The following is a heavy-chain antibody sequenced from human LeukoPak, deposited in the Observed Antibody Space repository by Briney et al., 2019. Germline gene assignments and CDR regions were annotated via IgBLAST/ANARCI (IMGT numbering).Heavy chain of an antibody. CDR2: INPNSGGT. D-gene: IGHD2-15*01. CDR3: ARGEAFGRAPDY. J-gene: IGHJ4*02. CDR1: GYTFTAYH. Sequence: GASVKVSCKASGYTFTAYHIHWVRQAPGQGLEWMGRINPNSGGTNYVQKFQGRVTMTRDTSISTAYMELSRLRSDDTAVYYCARGEAFGRAPDYWGQGTLVTVSS. V-gene: IGHV1-2*06.